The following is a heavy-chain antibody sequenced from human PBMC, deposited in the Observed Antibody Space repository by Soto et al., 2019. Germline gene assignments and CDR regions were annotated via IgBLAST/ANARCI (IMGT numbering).Heavy chain of an antibody. Sequence: QVQLVQSGAEVKKPGSSVKVSCKASGGTFSSYTISWVRQAPGQGLEWMGRIIPILGIANYAKKFQGRVTITADKSTSTAYMELSRLRSEDTAVYYCATSPAEVVIATYFEYFQHWGQGTLVTVSS. D-gene: IGHD2-21*01. CDR3: ATSPAEVVIATYFEYFQH. CDR2: IIPILGIA. CDR1: GGTFSSYT. V-gene: IGHV1-69*02. J-gene: IGHJ1*01.